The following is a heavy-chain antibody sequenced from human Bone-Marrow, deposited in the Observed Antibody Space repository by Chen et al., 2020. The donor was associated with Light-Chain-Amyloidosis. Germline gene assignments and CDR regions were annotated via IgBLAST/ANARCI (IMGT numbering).Heavy chain of an antibody. CDR2: LYSGGKK. J-gene: IGHJ4*02. CDR3: AREGNDYYFDY. Sequence: EVQLVESGGGLIQPGGSLRLSWAASGFTVSSNYMSWVRQAPGKGLEWVSVLYSGGKKYYADSVKGRFTISRYNSKNTLYLQMNSLRAEDTAVYYCAREGNDYYFDYWGQGTLVTVSS. V-gene: IGHV3-53*01. D-gene: IGHD1-1*01. CDR1: GFTVSSNY.